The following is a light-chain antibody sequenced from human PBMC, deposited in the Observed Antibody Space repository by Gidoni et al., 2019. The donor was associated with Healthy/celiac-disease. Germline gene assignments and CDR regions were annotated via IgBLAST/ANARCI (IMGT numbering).Light chain of an antibody. CDR3: QQYNSYSPCT. J-gene: IGKJ1*01. CDR1: QSLSSW. CDR2: DAS. Sequence: DIQWSQSASTLAATVGDRVTITCRASQSLSSWLAWCQQKPGKAPKLLIYDASSLESGVPARFSGSGSGTEFTLTISSLQPDDFATYYCQQYNSYSPCTFGQGTKVEIQ. V-gene: IGKV1-5*01.